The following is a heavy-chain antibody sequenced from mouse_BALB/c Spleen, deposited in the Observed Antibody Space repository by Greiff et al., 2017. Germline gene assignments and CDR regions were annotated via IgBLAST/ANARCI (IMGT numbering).Heavy chain of an antibody. D-gene: IGHD2-1*01. CDR2: ISDGGSYT. CDR1: GFTFSDYY. J-gene: IGHJ2*01. Sequence: EVQLVESGGGLVKPGGSLKLSCAASGFTFSDYYMYWVRQTPEKRLEWVATISDGGSYTYYPDSVKGRFTISRDNAKNNLYLQMSSLKSEDTAMYYCARGSLPYEDYFDYWGQGTTLTVSS. CDR3: ARGSLPYEDYFDY. V-gene: IGHV5-4*02.